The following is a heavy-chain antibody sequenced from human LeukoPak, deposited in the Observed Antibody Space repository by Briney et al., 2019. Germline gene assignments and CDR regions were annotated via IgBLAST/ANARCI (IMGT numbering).Heavy chain of an antibody. CDR2: LKPDGGEK. Sequence: GGSLRLSCAASGFTFSTYWMSWVRQAPGEGLEWVANLKPDGGEKYYVDSVKGRFTISRDNAKNSLYLQMSSLRADDTAVYYCARDDRYTSWNWGQGTLVTVSS. V-gene: IGHV3-7*05. J-gene: IGHJ4*02. CDR3: ARDDRYTSWN. CDR1: GFTFSTYW. D-gene: IGHD5-18*01.